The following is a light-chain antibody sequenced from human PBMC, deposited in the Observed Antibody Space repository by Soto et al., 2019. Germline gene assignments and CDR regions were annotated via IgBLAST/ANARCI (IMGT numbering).Light chain of an antibody. CDR3: QQSYSSLVYN. V-gene: IGKV1-39*01. CDR2: TAS. Sequence: DIQMTQSPSSLSASVGDRVTITCRASQNIGTKLNWYQHKPGKAPTVVIYTASTLQSGVPSRFSGSGSRTDFTLTISSLQPEDAATYYCQQSYSSLVYNFGPGTKLEIK. CDR1: QNIGTK. J-gene: IGKJ2*01.